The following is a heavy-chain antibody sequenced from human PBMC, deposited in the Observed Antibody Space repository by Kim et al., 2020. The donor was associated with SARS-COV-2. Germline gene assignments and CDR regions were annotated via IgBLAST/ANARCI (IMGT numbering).Heavy chain of an antibody. Sequence: GGSLRLSCAASGFTFSSYWMSWVRQAPGKGLEWVANIKQDGSEKYYVDSVKGRFTISRDNAKNSLYLQMNSLRAEDTAVYYCAGSPGPLRFYAFDIWGQGTMVTVSS. CDR1: GFTFSSYW. CDR3: AGSPGPLRFYAFDI. CDR2: IKQDGSEK. V-gene: IGHV3-7*01. J-gene: IGHJ3*02. D-gene: IGHD1-26*01.